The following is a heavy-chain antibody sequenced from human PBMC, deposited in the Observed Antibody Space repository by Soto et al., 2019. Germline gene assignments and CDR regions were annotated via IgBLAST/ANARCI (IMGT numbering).Heavy chain of an antibody. CDR3: ARDRTTINLVDYYDMDV. Sequence: QVQLVESGGGVVQPGRSLRLSCAASGFTFSNYAMHWVRQAAGKGLEWVAVISYDGRNKYYVDSVKGRFTISRDNSKNTLYLEMNSLRTEDTAVFYCARDRTTINLVDYYDMDVWGQGNKVTVSS. J-gene: IGHJ6*02. CDR2: ISYDGRNK. V-gene: IGHV3-30*04. D-gene: IGHD3-9*01. CDR1: GFTFSNYA.